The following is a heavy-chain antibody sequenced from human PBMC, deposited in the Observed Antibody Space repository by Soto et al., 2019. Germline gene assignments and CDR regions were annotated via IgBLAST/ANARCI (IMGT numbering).Heavy chain of an antibody. V-gene: IGHV1-2*04. J-gene: IGHJ6*02. D-gene: IGHD1-26*01. CDR3: ARDGGIHYGMDV. CDR2: INPNSGGT. Sequence: GASVKVSCKASGYTFTNFGISWVRQAPGQGLKWMEWINPNSGGTNYAQKFQGWVTMTRDTSISTAYMELSRMRSDVTAVYYCARDGGIHYGMDVWGQGTTVTVSS. CDR1: GYTFTNFG.